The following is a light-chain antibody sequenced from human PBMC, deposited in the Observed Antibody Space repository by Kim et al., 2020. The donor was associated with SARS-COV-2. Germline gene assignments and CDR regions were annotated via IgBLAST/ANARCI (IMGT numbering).Light chain of an antibody. J-gene: IGLJ3*02. V-gene: IGLV1-47*01. CDR2: RNK. CDR3: AAWDDSLSGRV. CDR1: SSNIGSNY. Sequence: GRRVTISCSGSSSNIGSNYVYWYQQHPGTAPKLLIYRNKQRPSGVPDRFSGSKSGTSASLAISGLRSEDEADYYCAAWDDSLSGRVFGGGTQLTVL.